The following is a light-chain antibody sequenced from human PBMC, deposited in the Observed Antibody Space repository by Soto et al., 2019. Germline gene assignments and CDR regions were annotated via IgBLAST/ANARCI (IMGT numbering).Light chain of an antibody. CDR3: NAQADNGKHV. V-gene: IGLV2-8*01. CDR1: SNDVGHSSF. J-gene: IGLJ1*01. Sequence: QSALTQPPSASGSPGQSVTISCTGTSNDVGHSSFISWYQQHPGKGRKLIIYEVSKRPSGVPDRFSGSKSGKTASLSVSGLQDEDEADYFCNAQADNGKHVFGTGTKLTVL. CDR2: EVS.